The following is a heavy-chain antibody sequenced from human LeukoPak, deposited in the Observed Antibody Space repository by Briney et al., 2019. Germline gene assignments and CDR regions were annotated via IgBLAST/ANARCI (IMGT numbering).Heavy chain of an antibody. D-gene: IGHD1-26*01. V-gene: IGHV1-46*01. Sequence: GASVKVSCQSSGYSFTSHHMHWVRQAPGQGLEWVGIIDRSSSTTRYAQKFQGRVTVTGDTSTSTVYMEVRSLRSEDTAVYYCARDGSSGSPYGMVVSGQGTTVTVSS. CDR2: IDRSSSTT. CDR3: ARDGSSGSPYGMVV. CDR1: GYSFTSHH. J-gene: IGHJ6*01.